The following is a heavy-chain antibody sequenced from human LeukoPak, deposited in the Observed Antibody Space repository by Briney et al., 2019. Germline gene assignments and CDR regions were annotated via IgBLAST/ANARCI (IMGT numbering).Heavy chain of an antibody. J-gene: IGHJ4*02. CDR3: ARLLYNWNSLF. D-gene: IGHD1-7*01. CDR2: IYYTGST. Sequence: SETLSLTCTVSGGSISSSGYFWGWIRQPPGKGLEWIGTIYYTGSTYYNQSLKSRVTISLDTSKNHLSLKLNSVTAADTAVYFCARLLYNWNSLFWGQGTLVTVSS. CDR1: GGSISSSGYF. V-gene: IGHV4-39*02.